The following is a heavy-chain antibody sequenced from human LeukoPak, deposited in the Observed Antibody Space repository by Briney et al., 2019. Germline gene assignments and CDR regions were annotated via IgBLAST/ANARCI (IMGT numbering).Heavy chain of an antibody. CDR1: GYTFTGYY. V-gene: IGHV1-2*02. CDR3: ARGPRIAEYYFDY. D-gene: IGHD6-13*01. Sequence: ASVKVSCKASGYTFTGYYMHWVRQAPGQGLEWMGWINPNSGGTNYAQKLQGRVTMTTDTSTSTAYMELRSLRSDDTAVYYCARGPRIAEYYFDYWGQGTLVTVSS. CDR2: INPNSGGT. J-gene: IGHJ4*02.